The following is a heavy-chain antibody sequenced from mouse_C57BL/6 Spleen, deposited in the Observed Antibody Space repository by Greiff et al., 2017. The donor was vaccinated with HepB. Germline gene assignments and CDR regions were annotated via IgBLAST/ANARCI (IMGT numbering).Heavy chain of an antibody. D-gene: IGHD2-5*01. CDR3: ARFYYTNPFDY. Sequence: QVQLQQPGAELVKPGASVQLSCKASGYTFTSYWMHWVKQRPGQGLEWIGMIHPNSGSTNYNEKFKSKATLTVDKSSSTAYMQLSSLTYEDSAVYYCARFYYTNPFDYWGQVTTLTISS. CDR1: GYTFTSYW. V-gene: IGHV1-64*01. CDR2: IHPNSGST. J-gene: IGHJ2*01.